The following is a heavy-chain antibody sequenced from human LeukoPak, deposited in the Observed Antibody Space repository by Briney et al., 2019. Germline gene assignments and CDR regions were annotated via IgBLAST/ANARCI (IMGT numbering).Heavy chain of an antibody. Sequence: RTGGSLRLSCAASGFTVSSNYMTWVRQAPGKGLDWVSVIYSDGGTDYADSVKGRFTIARDNSKNTLYLQMSSLRDEDTAVYYCATFASWGQGTLVTVFS. CDR2: IYSDGGT. V-gene: IGHV3-66*01. CDR3: ATFAS. J-gene: IGHJ4*02. CDR1: GFTVSSNY.